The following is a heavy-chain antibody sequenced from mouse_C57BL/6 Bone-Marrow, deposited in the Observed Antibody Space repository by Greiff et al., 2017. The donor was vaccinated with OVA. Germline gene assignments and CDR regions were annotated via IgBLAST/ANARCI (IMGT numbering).Heavy chain of an antibody. D-gene: IGHD1-1*01. V-gene: IGHV5-12*01. J-gene: IGHJ1*03. CDR2: ISNGGGST. CDR3: ARGYGSSHWYFDV. CDR1: GFTFSDYY. Sequence: DVHLVESGGGLVQPGGSLKLSCAASGFTFSDYYMYWVRQTPEKRLEWVAYISNGGGSTYYPDTVKGRFTISRDNAKNTLYLQMSLLKSEYTAMYYFARGYGSSHWYFDVWGTGTTVTVSS.